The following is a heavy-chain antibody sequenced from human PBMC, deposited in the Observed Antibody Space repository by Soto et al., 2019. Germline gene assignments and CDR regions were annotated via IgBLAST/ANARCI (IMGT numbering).Heavy chain of an antibody. J-gene: IGHJ4*02. CDR2: ISHHGLKE. Sequence: ESGGGVVRPGRSLRLSCVASGFTFRDYGMHWVRQAPGKGLEWVAGISHHGLKEHYADSVKDRFTISRDNSKKTVYLQLNSLRGDDTAVYYCAKDWVGGSNKYYFEYWGQGTLVTVSS. D-gene: IGHD1-26*01. V-gene: IGHV3-30*18. CDR1: GFTFRDYG. CDR3: AKDWVGGSNKYYFEY.